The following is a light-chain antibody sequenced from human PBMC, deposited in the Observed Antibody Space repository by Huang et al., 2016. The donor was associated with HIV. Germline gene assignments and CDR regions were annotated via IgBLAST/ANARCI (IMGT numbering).Light chain of an antibody. Sequence: EIVLTQSPGTLSLSPGERATLSCRTSQSVCSYLAWYQQRPGQAPRLLIYDASNRATGIPARFSGSGSGTDFTLTISSLEPEDFAVYYCQQRSAWPRTFGQGTKLEIK. J-gene: IGKJ2*01. V-gene: IGKV3-11*01. CDR3: QQRSAWPRT. CDR1: QSVCSY. CDR2: DAS.